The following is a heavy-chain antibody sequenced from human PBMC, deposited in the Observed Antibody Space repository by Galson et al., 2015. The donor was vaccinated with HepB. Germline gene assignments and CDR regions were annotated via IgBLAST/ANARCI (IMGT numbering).Heavy chain of an antibody. D-gene: IGHD6-19*01. V-gene: IGHV3-64D*08. CDR2: ITNNGGST. J-gene: IGHJ4*02. Sequence: SLRLSCAVSGFTFSSYGMHWVRQAPGKGLEYVSGITNNGGSTYYADSVKGRFTTSRDSSTNTLYLQMSSLRLEDTAMYYCVRAKSAAGAGKPGFDYWGQGTLVTVSS. CDR1: GFTFSSYG. CDR3: VRAKSAAGAGKPGFDY.